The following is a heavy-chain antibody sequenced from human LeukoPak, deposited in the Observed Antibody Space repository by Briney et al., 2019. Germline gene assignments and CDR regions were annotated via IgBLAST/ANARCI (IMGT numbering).Heavy chain of an antibody. CDR2: IYTSGST. CDR3: ARDKMYQLPHNWFDP. J-gene: IGHJ5*02. V-gene: IGHV4-4*07. Sequence: SETLSLTCIVSGRSISNYYWSWIRQPAGKGLEWIGRIYTSGSTNYNPSLKTRVTTSLDTSKNQFSLKMSSVTGADTAVYYCARDKMYQLPHNWFDPWGQGTLVTVSS. CDR1: GRSISNYY. D-gene: IGHD2-2*01.